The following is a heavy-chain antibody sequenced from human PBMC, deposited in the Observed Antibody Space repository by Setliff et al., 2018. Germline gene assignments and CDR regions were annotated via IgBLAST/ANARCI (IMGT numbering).Heavy chain of an antibody. J-gene: IGHJ6*03. CDR3: VRTDYSDGRYSMDV. CDR1: GDSISSGNW. CDR2: INHSGNT. V-gene: IGHV4-4*02. Sequence: PSETLSLTCAVSGDSISSGNWWSWVRQPPEKGLEWIGEINHSGNTNYNPSLKSRVTISVDKSTNQFSLKWNSVTAADTAVYYCVRTDYSDGRYSMDVWGKGTTVTVSS. D-gene: IGHD6-19*01.